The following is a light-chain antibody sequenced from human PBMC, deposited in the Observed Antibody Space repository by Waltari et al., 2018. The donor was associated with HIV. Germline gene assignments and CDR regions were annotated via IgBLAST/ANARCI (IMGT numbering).Light chain of an antibody. J-gene: IGKJ4*01. Sequence: IVLTQSPATLSLSPGERATLPCRASQSVSSYLAWYQQKPGQAPRLLIYDASSRATGIPARFSGSGSGSDFTLTVSSLEPEEFAVYYCQQRSNWPGLTFGGGTKVEIK. CDR1: QSVSSY. CDR2: DAS. CDR3: QQRSNWPGLT. V-gene: IGKV3-11*01.